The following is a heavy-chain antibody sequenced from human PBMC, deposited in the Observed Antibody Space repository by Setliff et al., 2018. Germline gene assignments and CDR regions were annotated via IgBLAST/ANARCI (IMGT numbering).Heavy chain of an antibody. CDR2: ISGYNGNT. V-gene: IGHV1-18*04. Sequence: ASVKVSCKASGYAFTTYGLSWVRQAPGQGLQWMGWISGYNGNTNYARKFQGRVSMTTDTSTNTAYMELRSLKSDDTAVYYCARLITVDPGKGDSYYYYGLDVWGRGTTVTVSS. CDR3: ARLITVDPGKGDSYYYYGLDV. CDR1: GYAFTTYG. D-gene: IGHD3-10*01. J-gene: IGHJ6*02.